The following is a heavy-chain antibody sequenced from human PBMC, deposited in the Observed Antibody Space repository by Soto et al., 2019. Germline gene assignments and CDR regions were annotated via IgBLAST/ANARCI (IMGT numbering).Heavy chain of an antibody. CDR2: LDPEDGET. CDR3: APVLPIAAAGTGWFDP. J-gene: IGHJ5*02. CDR1: GYTLTELS. D-gene: IGHD6-13*01. Sequence: ASVKVSCKVSGYTLTELSMHWVRQAPGKGLEWMGGLDPEDGETIYAQKFQGRVTMTEDTSTDTAYMELSSLRSEDTAVYYCAPVLPIAAAGTGWFDPWGQGTLVTVSS. V-gene: IGHV1-24*01.